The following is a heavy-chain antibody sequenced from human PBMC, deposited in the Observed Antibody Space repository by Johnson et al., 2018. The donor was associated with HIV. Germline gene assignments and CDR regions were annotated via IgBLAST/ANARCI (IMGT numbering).Heavy chain of an antibody. CDR3: AKDRYIKGASTGFDI. D-gene: IGHD1-26*01. V-gene: IGHV3-23*04. J-gene: IGHJ3*02. Sequence: VQLVESGGGVVQPGGSLRLSCAASGFTFSSYAMSWVRQAPGKGLEWVSAISGSGGSTYYADSVKGRFTTSRDNSKNTLYLQMNILRSEDTAVYYCAKDRYIKGASTGFDIWGQGTMVTVSS. CDR2: ISGSGGST. CDR1: GFTFSSYA.